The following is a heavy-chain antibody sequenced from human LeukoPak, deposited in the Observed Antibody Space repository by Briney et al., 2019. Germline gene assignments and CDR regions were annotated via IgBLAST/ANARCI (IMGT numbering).Heavy chain of an antibody. D-gene: IGHD5-24*01. J-gene: IGHJ3*02. CDR2: IYAGDSDT. CDR1: GYDFTTYW. CDR3: AGRDGYNENAFDI. V-gene: IGHV5-51*01. Sequence: GESLKISCKGSGYDFTTYWIAWVRQMPGKGLEWMGIIYAGDSDTRYSPSFQGQVTISVDKSISTAYLQWSSLKASDTAMYYCAGRDGYNENAFDIWGQGTMVTVSS.